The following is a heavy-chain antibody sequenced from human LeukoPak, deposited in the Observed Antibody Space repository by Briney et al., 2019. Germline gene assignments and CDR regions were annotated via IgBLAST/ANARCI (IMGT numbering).Heavy chain of an antibody. CDR2: VSSSSSII. D-gene: IGHD1-26*01. V-gene: IGHV3-48*01. J-gene: IGHJ4*02. Sequence: GGSLRLSCAASGFTFSIYAMNWVRQAPGKGLEWVTYVSSSSSIIYYADSVKGRFTISRDNAENSLHLQMNSLRAEDTAVYYCARGGIVRLNYFDYWGQGTLVTVSS. CDR3: ARGGIVRLNYFDY. CDR1: GFTFSIYA.